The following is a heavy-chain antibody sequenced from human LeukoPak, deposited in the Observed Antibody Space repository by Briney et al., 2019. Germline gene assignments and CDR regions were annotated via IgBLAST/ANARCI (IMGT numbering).Heavy chain of an antibody. Sequence: ASVKVSCKASGYTFTSYGISWVRQAPGQGLEWMGWISAYNGNTNYAQKLQGRVTMTTDTSTSTAYMELRSLRSDDTAVYYCARGGLEYSNYVWFDPWGQGTLVTVSS. CDR3: ARGGLEYSNYVWFDP. CDR1: GYTFTSYG. D-gene: IGHD4-11*01. CDR2: ISAYNGNT. J-gene: IGHJ5*02. V-gene: IGHV1-18*01.